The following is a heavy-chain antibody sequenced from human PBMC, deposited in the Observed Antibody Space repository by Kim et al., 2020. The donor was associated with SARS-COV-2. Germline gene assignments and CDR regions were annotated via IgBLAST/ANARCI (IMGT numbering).Heavy chain of an antibody. J-gene: IGHJ6*02. CDR3: ARGGRGYSYGSHYYYYYGMDV. CDR2: IYYSGST. V-gene: IGHV4-39*07. Sequence: SETLSLTCTVSGGSISSSSYYWGWIRQPPGKGLEWIGSIYYSGSTYYNPSLKSRVTISVDTSKNQFSLKLSSVTAADTAVYYCARGGRGYSYGSHYYYYYGMDVWGQGTTVTVSS. D-gene: IGHD5-18*01. CDR1: GGSISSSSYY.